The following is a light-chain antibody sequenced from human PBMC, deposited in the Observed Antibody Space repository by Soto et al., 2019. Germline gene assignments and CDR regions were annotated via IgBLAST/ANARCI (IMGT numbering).Light chain of an antibody. Sequence: DIQMTQSPSTLSASVGDRVTITCRASQDIGTWLAWYQQKPEKAPKVLIYRASHLESGVPSRFSASGSGTEFSLTINSLQADDFATYYCQQYHIYSGTFGQGTKVEIK. J-gene: IGKJ1*01. CDR3: QQYHIYSGT. CDR1: QDIGTW. V-gene: IGKV1-5*03. CDR2: RAS.